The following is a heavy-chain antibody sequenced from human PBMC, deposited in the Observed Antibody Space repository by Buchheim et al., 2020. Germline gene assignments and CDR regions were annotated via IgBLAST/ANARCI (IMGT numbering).Heavy chain of an antibody. D-gene: IGHD6-6*01. CDR3: AKTARPGSYYYMDV. CDR1: GFTFSSYS. Sequence: EVQLVESGGGLVKPGGSLRLSCAASGFTFSSYSMNWVRQAPGKGLEWVSYISSSSSYTNYADSVKGRFTISRDNAKNSLYLQMNSLRAEDTAVYYCAKTARPGSYYYMDVWGKGTT. J-gene: IGHJ6*03. V-gene: IGHV3-21*05. CDR2: ISSSSSYT.